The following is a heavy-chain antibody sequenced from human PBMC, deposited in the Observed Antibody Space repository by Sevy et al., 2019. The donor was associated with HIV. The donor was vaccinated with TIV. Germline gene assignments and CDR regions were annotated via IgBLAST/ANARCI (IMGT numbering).Heavy chain of an antibody. CDR2: FDPEDGEI. CDR1: GYTLSLIS. CDR3: ATTKDYYDSSGSPCDS. D-gene: IGHD3-22*01. Sequence: ASVKVSCKASGYTLSLISMHWVRQAPGKGLEWMGSFDPEDGEIIYTQKFQARVTMIEDTSTDTAYMELSSLRSDDTAVYYCATTKDYYDSSGSPCDSWGQGTLVTVSS. J-gene: IGHJ4*02. V-gene: IGHV1-24*01.